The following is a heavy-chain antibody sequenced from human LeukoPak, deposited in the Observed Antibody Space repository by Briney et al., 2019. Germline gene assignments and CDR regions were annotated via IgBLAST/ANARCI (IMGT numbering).Heavy chain of an antibody. Sequence: ASVKVSCKASGYTFTSYAMNWVRQAPGQGLEWMGWISAYNGNTNYAQKLQGRVTMTTDTSTSTAYMELRSLRSDDTAVYYCARARNELYYGGNSNDAFDIWGQGTMVTVSS. D-gene: IGHD4-23*01. V-gene: IGHV1-18*01. CDR1: GYTFTSYA. CDR2: ISAYNGNT. J-gene: IGHJ3*02. CDR3: ARARNELYYGGNSNDAFDI.